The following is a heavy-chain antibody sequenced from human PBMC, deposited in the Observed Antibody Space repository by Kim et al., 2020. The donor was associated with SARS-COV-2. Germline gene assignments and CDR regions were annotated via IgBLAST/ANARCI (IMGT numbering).Heavy chain of an antibody. J-gene: IGHJ4*02. Sequence: GGSLRLSCAASGFTFDDYAMHWVRQAPGKGLEWVSGISWNSGSIGYADSVKGRFTISRDNAKNSLYLQMNSLRAEDTALYYCAKAGVVFGGPPIWYFDYWGQGTLVTVSS. CDR1: GFTFDDYA. V-gene: IGHV3-9*01. CDR2: ISWNSGSI. D-gene: IGHD3-16*01. CDR3: AKAGVVFGGPPIWYFDY.